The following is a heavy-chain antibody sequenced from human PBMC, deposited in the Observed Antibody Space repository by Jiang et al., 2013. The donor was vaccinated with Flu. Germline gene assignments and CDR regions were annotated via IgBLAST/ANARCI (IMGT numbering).Heavy chain of an antibody. CDR3: ARSLSITMVRGVIPSYFDY. J-gene: IGHJ4*02. V-gene: IGHV1-3*01. CDR1: GYTFTSYA. CDR2: INAGNGNT. Sequence: EVKKPGASVKVSCKASGYTFTSYAMHWVRQAPGQRLEWMGWINAGNGNTKYSQKFQGRVTITRDTSASTAYMELSSLRSEDTDVYYCARSLSITMVRGVIPSYFDYWGQGTLVTVSS. D-gene: IGHD3-10*01.